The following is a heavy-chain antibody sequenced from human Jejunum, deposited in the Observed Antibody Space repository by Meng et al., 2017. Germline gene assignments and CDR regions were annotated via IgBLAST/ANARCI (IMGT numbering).Heavy chain of an antibody. Sequence: QIQLQQAGPGLVKHSQTLSLTCAISWECVSSNSAGWNWIRQSPSRGLEWLGRTYYRSKWYIDYAVSVKSRITINPDTSKNQFSLHLNSVTPEDTAVYYCAGGGLVRSTRGYFDYWGQGTLVTVSS. CDR3: AGGGLVRSTRGYFDY. D-gene: IGHD1-26*01. CDR1: WECVSSNSAG. CDR2: TYYRSKWYI. V-gene: IGHV6-1*01. J-gene: IGHJ4*02.